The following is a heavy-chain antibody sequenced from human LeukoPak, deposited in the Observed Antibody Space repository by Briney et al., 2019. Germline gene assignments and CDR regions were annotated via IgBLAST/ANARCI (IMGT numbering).Heavy chain of an antibody. CDR1: GGSISPYY. Sequence: SETLSLTCTVSGGSISPYYWSWLRQPPGKGLEWIGYISYSGSTNYNPSLKTLKSRVTFSVDTSKNQFSLTLSSVTAADTAVYYCARLEFCSGATCDGDFWGQGTLVTVSS. J-gene: IGHJ4*02. V-gene: IGHV4-59*08. CDR2: ISYSGST. D-gene: IGHD2-15*01. CDR3: ARLEFCSGATCDGDF.